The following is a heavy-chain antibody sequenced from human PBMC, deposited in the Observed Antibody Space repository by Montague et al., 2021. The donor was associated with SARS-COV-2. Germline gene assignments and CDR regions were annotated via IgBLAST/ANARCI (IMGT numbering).Heavy chain of an antibody. V-gene: IGHV4-59*01. CDR3: AREVRYYYDSSGPEAFDI. Sequence: SETLSLTCTVSGGSISSYYWSWIRQPPGKGLEWIGYIYYSGSTNXNTSLKSRVTISVDTSKNQFSLKLSSVTAADTAVYYCAREVRYYYDSSGPEAFDIWGKGTMVTVSS. D-gene: IGHD3-22*01. J-gene: IGHJ3*02. CDR2: IYYSGST. CDR1: GGSISSYY.